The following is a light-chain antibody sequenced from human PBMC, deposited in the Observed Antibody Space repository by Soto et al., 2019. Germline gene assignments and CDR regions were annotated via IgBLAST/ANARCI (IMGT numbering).Light chain of an antibody. J-gene: IGKJ1*01. CDR1: QSINNW. V-gene: IGKV1-5*01. Sequence: DNQMTQSPSTLSASVGDRVTITCRAGQSINNWLAWYQQKPGKAPKLLIYGASSLESGVPSRFSGSGSGTEFTLTINSLQPDDFATYYCQQYNLYWTFGQGTKVEIK. CDR2: GAS. CDR3: QQYNLYWT.